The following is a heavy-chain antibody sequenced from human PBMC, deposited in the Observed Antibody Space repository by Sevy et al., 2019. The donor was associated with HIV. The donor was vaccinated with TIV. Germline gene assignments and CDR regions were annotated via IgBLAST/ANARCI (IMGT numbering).Heavy chain of an antibody. CDR2: ISTNTRTI. D-gene: IGHD3-22*01. J-gene: IGHJ5*02. V-gene: IGHV3-48*03. CDR1: GFSFTNYD. Sequence: GGSLRLSCAASGFSFTNYDMNWVRQAPGKGLEWISYISTNTRTIYYADPVKGRFTISRDNAKNSLYLQMSNLRVEDTAVYYCVRNGGAYDLGFDPWGQGTLVTVSS. CDR3: VRNGGAYDLGFDP.